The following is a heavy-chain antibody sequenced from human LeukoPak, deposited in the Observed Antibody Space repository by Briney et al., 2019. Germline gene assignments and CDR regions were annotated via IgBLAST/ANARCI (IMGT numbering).Heavy chain of an antibody. CDR1: GFTFSSYW. Sequence: QPGGSPRLSCAASGFTFSSYWMSWVRQAPGKGLEWVANIKQDGSEKYYVDSVKGRFTISRDNAKNSLYLQMNSLRAEDTAVYYCARDPREDYFDYWGQGTLVTVSS. CDR3: ARDPREDYFDY. D-gene: IGHD3-10*01. J-gene: IGHJ4*02. CDR2: IKQDGSEK. V-gene: IGHV3-7*01.